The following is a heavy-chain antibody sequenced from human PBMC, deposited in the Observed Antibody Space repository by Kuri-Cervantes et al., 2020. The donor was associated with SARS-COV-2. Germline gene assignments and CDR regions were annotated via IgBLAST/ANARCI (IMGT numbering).Heavy chain of an antibody. V-gene: IGHV3-23*01. J-gene: IGHJ4*02. CDR2: ISGSGGST. CDR3: AREMVPGWTFDY. CDR1: GFTFSSYA. Sequence: GGSLRLSCAASGFTFSSYAMSWVRQAPGKGLEWVSAISGSGGSTYYADSVRGRFTISRDRSENTVYLQMNSLRAEDTAIYYCAREMVPGWTFDYWGQGTLVTVSS. D-gene: IGHD3-10*01.